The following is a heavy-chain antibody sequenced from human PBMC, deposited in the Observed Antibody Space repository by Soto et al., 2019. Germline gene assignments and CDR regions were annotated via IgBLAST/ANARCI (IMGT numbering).Heavy chain of an antibody. D-gene: IGHD1-26*01. CDR2: IYRDDDK. CDR3: AHTAPSGPPWETLNY. Sequence: QITLKESGPPLVKPTQTLTLTCTVSGFSLMTNGVGVGWFRQPPGKALEWLALIYRDDDKRYRPSLKSRVTITKDSSKNQVVLTMTNMDPVDTATYYCAHTAPSGPPWETLNYWRKGPLLTVS. J-gene: IGHJ4*02. V-gene: IGHV2-5*02. CDR1: GFSLMTNGVG.